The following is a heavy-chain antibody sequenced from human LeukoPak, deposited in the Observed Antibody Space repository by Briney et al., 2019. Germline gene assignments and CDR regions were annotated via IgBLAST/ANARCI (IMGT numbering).Heavy chain of an antibody. Sequence: GRSLRLSCAASGFTFSSYSMNWVRQAPGKGLEWVSSISSSSSYIYYADSVKGRFTISRDNAKNSLYLQMNSLRAEDTAVYYCARDPYPTENYYDSSGYYDYWGQGTLVTVSS. J-gene: IGHJ4*02. D-gene: IGHD3-22*01. CDR2: ISSSSSYI. CDR3: ARDPYPTENYYDSSGYYDY. V-gene: IGHV3-21*01. CDR1: GFTFSSYS.